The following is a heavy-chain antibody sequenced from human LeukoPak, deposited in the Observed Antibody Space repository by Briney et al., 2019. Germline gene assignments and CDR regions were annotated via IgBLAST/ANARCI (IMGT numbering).Heavy chain of an antibody. Sequence: PGGSLRLSCAASGFTFSSYSMNWVRQAPGKGLEWVSSISSSSSYIYYADSVKGRLTISRDNAKNSLYLQMNSLRAEDMAVYYCARDGGYCSGGSCYFNYYYGMDVWGQGTTVTVSS. J-gene: IGHJ6*02. D-gene: IGHD2-15*01. CDR3: ARDGGYCSGGSCYFNYYYGMDV. CDR2: ISSSSSYI. V-gene: IGHV3-21*01. CDR1: GFTFSSYS.